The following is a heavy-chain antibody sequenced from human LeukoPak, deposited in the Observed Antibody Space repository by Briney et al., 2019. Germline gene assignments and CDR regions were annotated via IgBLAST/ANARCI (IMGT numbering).Heavy chain of an antibody. V-gene: IGHV3-64*02. Sequence: PGGSLRLSCAASGFTFSYYTMNWVRQAPGKGLEYVSVINTDGRITYYADSVKGRFTISRDNSKNTVYLQMGSLRGDDMAVYYCTRDGGSFCDFDYWGQGALVTVSS. CDR3: TRDGGSFCDFDY. D-gene: IGHD1-26*01. J-gene: IGHJ4*02. CDR2: INTDGRIT. CDR1: GFTFSYYT.